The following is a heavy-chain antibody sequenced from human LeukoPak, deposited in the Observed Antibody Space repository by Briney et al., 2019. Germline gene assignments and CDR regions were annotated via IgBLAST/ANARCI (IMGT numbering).Heavy chain of an antibody. Sequence: SQTLSLTCTVSGGSISSGSYYWSWIRQPAGKGLEWIGRIYTSGSTNYNPSLKSRVTISVDTSKNQFSLKLRSVTAADTAVYYCARAELSSIAARPRNYYYSYMDVWGKGTTVTVSS. D-gene: IGHD6-6*01. CDR2: IYTSGST. J-gene: IGHJ6*03. CDR1: GGSISSGSYY. CDR3: ARAELSSIAARPRNYYYSYMDV. V-gene: IGHV4-61*02.